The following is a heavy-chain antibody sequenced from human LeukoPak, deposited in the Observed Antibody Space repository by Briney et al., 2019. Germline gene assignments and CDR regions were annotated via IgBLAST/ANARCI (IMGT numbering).Heavy chain of an antibody. D-gene: IGHD2-15*01. Sequence: ASVKVSCKASGYSFTSYSISWVRQAPGQGLEWMGWISAYNGNTVSAQKVKGRVTMATDTSTSTAYMELRSLKSDDTAVYYCARASYCSDGSCYSDYWGQGTLVTVSS. CDR2: ISAYNGNT. V-gene: IGHV1-18*04. CDR3: ARASYCSDGSCYSDY. J-gene: IGHJ4*02. CDR1: GYSFTSYS.